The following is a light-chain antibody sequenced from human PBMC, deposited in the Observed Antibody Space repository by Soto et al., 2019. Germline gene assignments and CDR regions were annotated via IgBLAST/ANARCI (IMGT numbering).Light chain of an antibody. J-gene: IGLJ2*01. CDR1: SSDVGSYNY. CDR2: EVS. Sequence: QSALTQPASVSGSPGQSITISCTGTSSDVGSYNYVSWYQQHPGKAPKLMIYEVSNRPSGVSNRFSGSKSGDTASLSISGLQAEDEADYYCSSYTNSGNLVFGGGTKLTVL. V-gene: IGLV2-14*01. CDR3: SSYTNSGNLV.